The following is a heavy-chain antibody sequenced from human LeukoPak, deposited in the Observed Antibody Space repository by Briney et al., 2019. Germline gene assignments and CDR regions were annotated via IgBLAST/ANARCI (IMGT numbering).Heavy chain of an antibody. CDR1: GFTFSSYA. CDR2: ISGSGGST. J-gene: IGHJ4*02. D-gene: IGHD6-13*01. V-gene: IGHV3-23*01. Sequence: GGSLRLSCAASGFTFSSYAMSWVRQAPGKGLEWVSAISGSGGSTYYADSVKGRFTISRDNAKNSLYLQMNSLRAEDTAVYYCARPYSSSWYYFDYWGQGTLVTVSS. CDR3: ARPYSSSWYYFDY.